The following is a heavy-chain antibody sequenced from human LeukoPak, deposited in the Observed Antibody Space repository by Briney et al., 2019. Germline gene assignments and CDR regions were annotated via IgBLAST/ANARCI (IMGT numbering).Heavy chain of an antibody. CDR1: GGTFSSYT. V-gene: IGHV1-69*02. J-gene: IGHJ6*02. Sequence: SVKVSCKASGGTFSSYTISWVRQAPGQGLEWMGRIIPILGIANYAQKFQGRVTITADKSTSTAYMELSSLRSEDTAVYYCAIPNEVAAAGTTPDYYYGMDVWGQGTTVTVSS. CDR2: IIPILGIA. CDR3: AIPNEVAAAGTTPDYYYGMDV. D-gene: IGHD6-13*01.